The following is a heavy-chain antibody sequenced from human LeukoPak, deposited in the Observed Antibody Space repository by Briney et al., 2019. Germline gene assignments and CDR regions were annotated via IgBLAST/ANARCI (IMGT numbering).Heavy chain of an antibody. D-gene: IGHD3-22*01. CDR3: AKDLGLAYYESYFDI. J-gene: IGHJ3*02. V-gene: IGHV3-64D*09. CDR1: GFTFSSYA. Sequence: GGSLRLSCSASGFTFSSYAMHWVRQAPGKGLEYVSAISSNGGSTYYADSVKGRFTISRDNSKNTLYLQMSSLRAEDTAVYFCAKDLGLAYYESYFDIWGQGTMVTVSS. CDR2: ISSNGGST.